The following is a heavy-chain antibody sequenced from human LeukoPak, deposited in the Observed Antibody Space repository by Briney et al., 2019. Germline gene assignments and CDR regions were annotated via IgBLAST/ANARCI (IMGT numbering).Heavy chain of an antibody. Sequence: SETLSLTCAVYGGSISGCYWSWVRQPPGMGLEWIGEINQSGSTNYNPSLKSRFTISVDTSKSQFSLKLSSVTAADTAVYYCARGEAGTAMPYLGHWGQGTLVSVSS. CDR1: GGSISGCY. J-gene: IGHJ4*02. D-gene: IGHD5-18*01. V-gene: IGHV4-34*01. CDR2: INQSGST. CDR3: ARGEAGTAMPYLGH.